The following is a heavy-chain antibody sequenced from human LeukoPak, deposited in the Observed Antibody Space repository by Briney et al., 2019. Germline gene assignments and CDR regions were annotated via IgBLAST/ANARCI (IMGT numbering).Heavy chain of an antibody. D-gene: IGHD1-26*01. J-gene: IGHJ4*02. V-gene: IGHV3-15*01. CDR1: GFTFSNAW. CDR2: IKSKTDGGTT. Sequence: GGSLRLSCAASGFTFSNAWMSWVRQAPGKGLGWVGRIKSKTDGGTTDYAAPVKGRFTISRDDSKNTLYLQMNSLKTEDTAVYYCTSRGDSGSYYGDYWGQGTLVTVSS. CDR3: TSRGDSGSYYGDY.